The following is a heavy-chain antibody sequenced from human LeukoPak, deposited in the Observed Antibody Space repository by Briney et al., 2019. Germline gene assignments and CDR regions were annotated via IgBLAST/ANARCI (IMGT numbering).Heavy chain of an antibody. CDR1: GGSFSGYY. CDR2: INHSGST. D-gene: IGHD5-24*01. J-gene: IGHJ4*02. Sequence: SETLSLTCAVYGGSFSGYYWSWIRQPPGKGLEWIGEINHSGSTNYNPSLKSRVTISVDTSKNQFSLKLSSVTAADTAVYYCARGQRDRWLRLHWLDYWGQGTLVTVSS. V-gene: IGHV4-34*01. CDR3: ARGQRDRWLRLHWLDY.